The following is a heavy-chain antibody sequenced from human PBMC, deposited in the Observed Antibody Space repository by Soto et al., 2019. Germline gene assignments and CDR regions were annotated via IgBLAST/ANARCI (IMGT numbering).Heavy chain of an antibody. D-gene: IGHD3-16*01. J-gene: IGHJ4*02. Sequence: QVQLVQSGAEVKHPGASVKVSCKTSGYTFTKYGVGWVRQATGQGLEWMGWISGSSGNANYAEKVQGRITLTTDTSTSTAYIELRSLRSDDTAVYYCAREMAGLGGEYDYWGQGTLVTVSS. V-gene: IGHV1-18*01. CDR1: GYTFTKYG. CDR2: ISGSSGNA. CDR3: AREMAGLGGEYDY.